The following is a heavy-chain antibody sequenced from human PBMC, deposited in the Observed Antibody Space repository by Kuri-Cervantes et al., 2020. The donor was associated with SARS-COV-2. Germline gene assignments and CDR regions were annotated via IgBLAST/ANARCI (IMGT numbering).Heavy chain of an antibody. Sequence: SETLSLTCTVSGGSISSSSYYWGWIRQPPGKGLEWIGSIYYSGSTYYNPSLKSRVTISVDTSKNQFSLKLSSVTAADTAVYYCARVGHYDFWSGYYTWLGMDVWGQGTTVTVSS. D-gene: IGHD3-3*01. CDR3: ARVGHYDFWSGYYTWLGMDV. J-gene: IGHJ6*02. V-gene: IGHV4-39*07. CDR1: GGSISSSSYY. CDR2: IYYSGST.